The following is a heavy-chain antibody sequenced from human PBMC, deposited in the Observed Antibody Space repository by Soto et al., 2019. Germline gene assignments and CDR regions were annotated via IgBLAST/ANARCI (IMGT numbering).Heavy chain of an antibody. D-gene: IGHD3-22*01. J-gene: IGHJ4*02. V-gene: IGHV1-69*01. Sequence: QVQRVQSGAEVKKPGSSVTVSCKASGGTFSSSAISWVRQAPGQGLEWMGGIIPISNTANYAQKFQGRVTITADESTSTAYMELRSLRSGDTAVYYCARGDSSGYYEYYFDSWGQGTLVTVSA. CDR1: GGTFSSSA. CDR2: IIPISNTA. CDR3: ARGDSSGYYEYYFDS.